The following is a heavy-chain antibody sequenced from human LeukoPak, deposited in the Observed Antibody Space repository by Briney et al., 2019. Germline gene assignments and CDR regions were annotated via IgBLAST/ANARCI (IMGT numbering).Heavy chain of an antibody. CDR3: ARHRPREYSGYDPFDY. CDR1: GFTFRSHW. J-gene: IGHJ4*02. V-gene: IGHV3-74*01. Sequence: GGSLRLSCEGSGFTFRSHWLNWLRQPPGKGPVWVAHIDPDGTTVNYADSVKGRFTVSRDNARNTLYLFMHSLRAEDTAVYFCARHRPREYSGYDPFDYWGRGTLVTVSS. D-gene: IGHD5-12*01. CDR2: IDPDGTTV.